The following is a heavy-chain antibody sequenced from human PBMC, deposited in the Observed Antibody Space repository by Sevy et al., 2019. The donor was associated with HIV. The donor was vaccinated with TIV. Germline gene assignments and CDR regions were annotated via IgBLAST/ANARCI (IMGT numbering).Heavy chain of an antibody. D-gene: IGHD3-22*01. CDR1: GFSFSNYN. CDR2: MSSGSDHI. J-gene: IGHJ4*02. Sequence: GGYLRLSCTGSGFSFSNYNMNWVRQAPGKGPEWVSSMSSGSDHIYYADSVKGRFTVSRDNAKNSLYLQMDSLRAEDTAVYYCAGSSGYYFRFDFWGLGSLVTVSS. CDR3: AGSSGYYFRFDF. V-gene: IGHV3-21*01.